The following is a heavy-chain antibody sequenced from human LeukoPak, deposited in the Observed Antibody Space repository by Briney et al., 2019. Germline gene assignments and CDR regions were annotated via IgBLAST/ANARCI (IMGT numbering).Heavy chain of an antibody. D-gene: IGHD2-8*02. CDR1: GFTFSSYS. J-gene: IGHJ3*02. CDR2: ISSSSTI. V-gene: IGHV3-48*01. CDR3: ARDRPGLGAFDI. Sequence: GGSLRLSCAASGFTFSSYSMNWVRQAPGKGLEWVSYISSSSTIYYADSVKGRFTISRDNAKNSLYLQMNSLRAEDTAVYYCARDRPGLGAFDIWGQGTMVTVSS.